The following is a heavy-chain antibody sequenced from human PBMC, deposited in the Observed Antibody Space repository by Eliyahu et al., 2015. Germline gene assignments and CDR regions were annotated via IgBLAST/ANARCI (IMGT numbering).Heavy chain of an antibody. CDR3: ARFGEGIDY. D-gene: IGHD3-16*01. V-gene: IGHV4-59*01. CDR1: GGSMNXYY. CDR2: IPYTEASAST. J-gene: IGHJ4*01. Sequence: QVRLQESGPGLVKPSETLSLTCTVSGGSMNXYYWSWXRQPPGKGLEWIGYIPYTEASASTNXNPSLXXRVTISVDTSKKQFSLKLXSVTAADTAVYFCARFGEGIDYWGHGALVTVSS.